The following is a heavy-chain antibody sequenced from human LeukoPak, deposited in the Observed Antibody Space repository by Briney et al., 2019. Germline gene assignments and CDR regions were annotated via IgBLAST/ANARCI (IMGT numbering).Heavy chain of an antibody. CDR3: ARLGGDLYCTSTRCFYDY. Sequence: GESLKISCKGSGYRFTSYWIGWVRRMPWKGLEWMGLIYAGDSNTRYRPSFQGQVTISVHKSISTAYLQWSSLKTSDTAMYYCARLGGDLYCTSTRCFYDYWGQGTLVTVSP. J-gene: IGHJ4*02. V-gene: IGHV5-51*01. CDR2: IYAGDSNT. CDR1: GYRFTSYW. D-gene: IGHD2-2*01.